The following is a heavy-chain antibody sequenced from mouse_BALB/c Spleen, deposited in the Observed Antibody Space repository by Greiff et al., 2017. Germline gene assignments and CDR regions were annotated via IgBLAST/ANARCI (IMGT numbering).Heavy chain of an antibody. CDR2: IRLKSDNYAT. J-gene: IGHJ3*01. V-gene: IGHV6-6*02. Sequence: EVKLEESGGGLVQPGGSMKLSCVASGFTFSSYWMSWVRQSPEKGLEWVAEIRLKSDNYATHYAESVKGKFTISRDDSKSRLYLQMNSLRAEDTGIYYCTAWRAYWGQGTLVTVSA. CDR3: TAWRAY. CDR1: GFTFSSYW.